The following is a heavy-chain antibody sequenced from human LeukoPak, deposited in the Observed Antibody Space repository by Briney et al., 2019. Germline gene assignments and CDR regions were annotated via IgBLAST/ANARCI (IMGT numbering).Heavy chain of an antibody. CDR1: GFTFSSYA. V-gene: IGHV3-30-3*01. Sequence: GGSLRLSCAASGFTFSSYAMSWVRQAPGKGLEWVAVISYDGSNKYYADSVKGRFTISRDNSKNTLYLQMNSLRAEDTAVYYCARTSRDYGQPFDYWGQGTLVTVSS. D-gene: IGHD4/OR15-4a*01. CDR2: ISYDGSNK. J-gene: IGHJ4*02. CDR3: ARTSRDYGQPFDY.